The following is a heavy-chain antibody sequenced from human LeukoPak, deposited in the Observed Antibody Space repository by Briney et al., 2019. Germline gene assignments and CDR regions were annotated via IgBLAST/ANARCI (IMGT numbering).Heavy chain of an antibody. Sequence: SETLSLTCTVSGDSISSSCYYWGWIRQPPGKGLEWIGRINTSGSTNYNPSLKSRVTVSLDTSKNQFSLKLSSVTAADTAVYYCARNLLPAHKGAFDVWGQGTLVTVSS. V-gene: IGHV4-39*07. CDR1: GDSISSSCYY. CDR2: INTSGST. D-gene: IGHD2-2*01. J-gene: IGHJ3*01. CDR3: ARNLLPAHKGAFDV.